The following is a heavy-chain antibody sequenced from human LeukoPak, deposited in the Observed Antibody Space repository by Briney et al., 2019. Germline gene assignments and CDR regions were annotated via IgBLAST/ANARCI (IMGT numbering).Heavy chain of an antibody. J-gene: IGHJ3*02. Sequence: GGSLRLSCAASGFTFSSYEMNWVRQAPGKGLEWVSYISSSGSTIYYADSVKGRFTISRDNAKNSLYLQMNSLRAEDTALYFCARDGIPTYAFDIWGQGTMVTVSP. CDR3: ARDGIPTYAFDI. CDR1: GFTFSSYE. D-gene: IGHD1-26*01. CDR2: ISSSGSTI. V-gene: IGHV3-48*03.